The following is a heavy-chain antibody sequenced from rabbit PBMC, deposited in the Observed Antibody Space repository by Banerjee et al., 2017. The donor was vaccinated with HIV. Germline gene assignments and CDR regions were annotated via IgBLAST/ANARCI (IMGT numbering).Heavy chain of an antibody. D-gene: IGHD6-1*01. CDR3: AKDNGGAYSGNL. CDR2: TNTNSGTT. J-gene: IGHJ4*01. CDR1: GFSFSADA. Sequence: QQQLVESGGGLVKPEGSLTLTCKASGFSFSADAMCWVRQAPGKGLEWIGCTNTNSGTTWYASWVNGRFTISKASSTTVDLRMTSLTAADTATYFCAKDNGGAYSGNLWGPGTLVTVS. V-gene: IGHV1S45*01.